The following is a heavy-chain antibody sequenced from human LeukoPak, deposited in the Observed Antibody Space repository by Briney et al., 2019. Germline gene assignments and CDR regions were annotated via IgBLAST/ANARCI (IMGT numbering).Heavy chain of an antibody. CDR2: MRYDGSKN. D-gene: IGHD5-18*01. CDR1: GFTFSHYG. Sequence: PGGSLRLSCAASGFTFSHYGMHWVRQAPGKGLEGVAFMRYDGSKNYYTDSMKGRFSISRDTSKNTLYLQMNSLRLEDTAVYFCAKEAVRMVDTVLGLDSWGQGILVTVSP. J-gene: IGHJ4*02. CDR3: AKEAVRMVDTVLGLDS. V-gene: IGHV3-30*02.